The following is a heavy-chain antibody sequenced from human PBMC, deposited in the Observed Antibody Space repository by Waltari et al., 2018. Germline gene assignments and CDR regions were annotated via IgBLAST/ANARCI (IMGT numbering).Heavy chain of an antibody. J-gene: IGHJ4*02. CDR1: GGSISSHS. V-gene: IGHV4-59*11. Sequence: QVQLQESGPGLVKPSETLSLTCTVPGGSISSHSWSWIRQPPGKGLEWIGYIYYSGSTNYNPSLKSRVTISVDTSKNQFSLKLSSVTAADTAVYYCARVKSGSSFDYWGQGTLVTVSS. CDR2: IYYSGST. CDR3: ARVKSGSSFDY. D-gene: IGHD6-25*01.